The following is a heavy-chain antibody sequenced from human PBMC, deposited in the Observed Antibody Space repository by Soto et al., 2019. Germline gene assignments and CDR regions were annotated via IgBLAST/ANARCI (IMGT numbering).Heavy chain of an antibody. J-gene: IGHJ6*02. CDR2: IWYDGNTK. Sequence: QIQLVESGGGVVQPGRSLRLSCVAPGFTFNSYGFNWVRQAPGKGLEWVAVIWYDGNTKYYADSVKGRFTISRDNLRNTLYLQMNSLTAEDTAVYYCARPLVAPVAGPYYYGMDVWGQGTTVTVSS. CDR3: ARPLVAPVAGPYYYGMDV. D-gene: IGHD6-19*01. CDR1: GFTFNSYG. V-gene: IGHV3-33*01.